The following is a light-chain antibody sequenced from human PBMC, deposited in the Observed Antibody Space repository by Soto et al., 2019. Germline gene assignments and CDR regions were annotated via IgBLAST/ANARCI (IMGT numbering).Light chain of an antibody. CDR1: QSIASN. CDR2: AAS. J-gene: IGKJ1*01. Sequence: IVMTHSPATLSVSPGERATLSCRASQSIASNLAWYQQKPGQAPRLLIYAASTRATGIPARFSGSGSGTKFTLIIRSLQSEDFAVYYCQQYNNWPPWTFGQGTKVDIK. V-gene: IGKV3-15*01. CDR3: QQYNNWPPWT.